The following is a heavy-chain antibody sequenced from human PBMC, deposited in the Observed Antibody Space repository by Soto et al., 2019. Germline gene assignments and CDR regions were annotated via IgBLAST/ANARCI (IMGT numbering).Heavy chain of an antibody. J-gene: IGHJ4*02. D-gene: IGHD1-26*01. CDR1: GDSVSGNSAA. CDR2: TFYRSRWYN. CDR3: ARGPIGGSYEVVGVDY. Sequence: PSQTLSLTCAISGDSVSGNSAAWNWIRQSPSRGLEWLGRTFYRSRWYNDYAVSVKSRITVTPDTSKNQFSLHLNSVTPEDTAVYYCARGPIGGSYEVVGVDYWGQGTLVTVS. V-gene: IGHV6-1*01.